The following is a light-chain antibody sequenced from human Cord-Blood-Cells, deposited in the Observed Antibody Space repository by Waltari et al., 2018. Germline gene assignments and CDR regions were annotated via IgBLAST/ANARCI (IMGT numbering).Light chain of an antibody. J-gene: IGKJ4*01. CDR1: QSVLYSSNNKIY. CDR2: WAS. V-gene: IGKV4-1*01. CDR3: QQYYSTPLT. Sequence: DIVMTQSPDSLAVSLGERATINCKSSQSVLYSSNNKIYLAWYQQKPGQPPKLLIYWASTRESGVPDRFSGSGSGTDFSLRISSLQAEDVAVYYCQQYYSTPLTFGGGTKWEFK.